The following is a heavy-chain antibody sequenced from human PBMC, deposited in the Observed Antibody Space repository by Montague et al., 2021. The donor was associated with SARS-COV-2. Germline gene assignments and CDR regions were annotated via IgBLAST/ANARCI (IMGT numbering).Heavy chain of an antibody. CDR2: IYVGDSDA. CDR3: ARLEVATANYFDF. J-gene: IGHJ4*02. V-gene: IGHV5-51*01. D-gene: IGHD5-24*01. Sequence: QSGAEVKKPGESLQISCKASGYNFRSYWIGWVRQMPGKGLEWMGRIYVGDSDARYSPSFQGQVTISADKSINTAYLQLRSLKVSDTAMYYCARLEVATANYFDFWGQGTVVTVSS. CDR1: GYNFRSYW.